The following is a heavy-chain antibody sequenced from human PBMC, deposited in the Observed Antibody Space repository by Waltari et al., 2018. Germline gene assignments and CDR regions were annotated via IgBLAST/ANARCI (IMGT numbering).Heavy chain of an antibody. CDR3: ARDRAYCGGDDYSSFDY. V-gene: IGHV1-69*10. D-gene: IGHD2-21*02. J-gene: IGHJ4*02. CDR2: NIPILGIA. Sequence: QVQLVQSGAEVKKPGSSVKVSCKASGGTFSSYAISCVRQAPGQGLEWMGGNIPILGIAKYAQKFQGRVTITADKSTGTAYMELSSLRSEGTAVYYCARDRAYCGGDDYSSFDYWGQGTLVTVSS. CDR1: GGTFSSYA.